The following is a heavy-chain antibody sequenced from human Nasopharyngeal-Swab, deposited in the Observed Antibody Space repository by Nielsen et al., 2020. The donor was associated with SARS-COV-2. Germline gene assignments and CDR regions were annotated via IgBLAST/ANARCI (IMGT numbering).Heavy chain of an antibody. CDR2: IEQDGSEK. V-gene: IGHV3-7*01. D-gene: IGHD4-11*01. J-gene: IGHJ6*03. CDR1: GFTFSSYW. Sequence: GGSLRLSCAASGFTFSSYWMSWVRQAPGKGLEWVANIEQDGSEKYYVDSVKGRFTISRDNAKNSLYLQMNSLRAEDTAVYYCARQTSNPYYYYYYMDVWGKGTTVTVSS. CDR3: ARQTSNPYYYYYYMDV.